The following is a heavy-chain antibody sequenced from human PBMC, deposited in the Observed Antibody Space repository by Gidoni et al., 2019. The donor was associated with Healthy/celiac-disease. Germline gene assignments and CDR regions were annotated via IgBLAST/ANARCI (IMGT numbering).Heavy chain of an antibody. D-gene: IGHD3-10*01. CDR3: AKVLRGGSGSSRDY. J-gene: IGHJ4*02. Sequence: EVQLLESGGGLVQPGGSLRLSCAASGFTFSSDAMSWVRQAPGKGLEWVSAISGSGGRTYYADSVKGRFTISRDNSKNTLYLQMNSLRAEDTAVYYCAKVLRGGSGSSRDYWGQGTLVTVSS. CDR2: ISGSGGRT. V-gene: IGHV3-23*01. CDR1: GFTFSSDA.